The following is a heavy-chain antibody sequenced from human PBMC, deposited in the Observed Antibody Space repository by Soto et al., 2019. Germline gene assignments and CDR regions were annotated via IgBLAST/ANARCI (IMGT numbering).Heavy chain of an antibody. J-gene: IGHJ5*02. CDR1: GFNFSNYW. V-gene: IGHV3-74*01. CDR2: MTSDGKSK. CDR3: ARESGDWPLNWFDP. D-gene: IGHD2-21*02. Sequence: VHLVESGGGLVQPGWSLRLSCAASGFNFSNYWMHWVRQRPGEGLVWVSRMTSDGKSKAYAESVNGRFAISRDNAKHTLYLQMNGLTAEDTAVYYCARESGDWPLNWFDPWGQGTLVTVSS.